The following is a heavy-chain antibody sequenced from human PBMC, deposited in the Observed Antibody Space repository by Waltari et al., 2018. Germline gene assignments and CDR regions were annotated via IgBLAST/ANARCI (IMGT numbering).Heavy chain of an antibody. J-gene: IGHJ2*01. D-gene: IGHD3-10*01. CDR1: GFTFSSYW. CDR2: IKQDGSEK. V-gene: IGHV3-7*01. CDR3: ARGGYGSGSFHNWYFDL. Sequence: EVQLVESGGGLVQPGGSLRLSCAASGFTFSSYWMSWVRQAPGMGLEWVANIKQDGSEKYYVDSVKGRFTISRDNAKNSLYLQMNSLRAEDTAVYYCARGGYGSGSFHNWYFDLWGRGTLVTVSS.